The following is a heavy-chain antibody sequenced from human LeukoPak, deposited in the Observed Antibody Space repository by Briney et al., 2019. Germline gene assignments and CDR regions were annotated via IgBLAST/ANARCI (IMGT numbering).Heavy chain of an antibody. CDR2: FYTSGST. Sequence: SETLSLTCTVSGGSISSYCWSWIRQPPGKGLEWIGHFYTSGSTNYNPSLKSRVTMSVDTSRNQFSLKLTSVTAADTAVYYCASGGTHYSLWGQGTLVTVSS. J-gene: IGHJ4*02. D-gene: IGHD3-10*01. V-gene: IGHV4-4*07. CDR1: GGSISSYC. CDR3: ASGGTHYSL.